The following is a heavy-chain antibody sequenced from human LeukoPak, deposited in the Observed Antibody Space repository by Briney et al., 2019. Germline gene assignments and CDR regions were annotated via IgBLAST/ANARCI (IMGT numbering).Heavy chain of an antibody. CDR1: GFTFSSYA. V-gene: IGHV3-74*01. D-gene: IGHD2-21*01. CDR2: INSDGSST. Sequence: GGSLRLSCAASGFTFSSYAMSWVRQAPGKGLEWVSRINSDGSSTSYADSVKGRFTVSRDNAKKTVYLQMNSLRAEDTAVYYCAREGAIPLDGFDMWGQGTMVTVSS. CDR3: AREGAIPLDGFDM. J-gene: IGHJ3*02.